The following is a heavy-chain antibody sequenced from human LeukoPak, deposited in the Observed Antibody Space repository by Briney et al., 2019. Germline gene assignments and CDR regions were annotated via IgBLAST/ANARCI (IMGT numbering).Heavy chain of an antibody. V-gene: IGHV3-21*01. CDR3: ARRKKMATMGAGVAFET. Sequence: GGSLRLSCAASGFTFSSYSMNWVRQAPGKGLEWVSSISSSSSYIYYADSVKGRFTISRDNAKNSLYLQMNSLRAEDTAVYYCARRKKMATMGAGVAFETWGQGTMVTVSS. D-gene: IGHD5-24*01. CDR1: GFTFSSYS. CDR2: ISSSSSYI. J-gene: IGHJ3*02.